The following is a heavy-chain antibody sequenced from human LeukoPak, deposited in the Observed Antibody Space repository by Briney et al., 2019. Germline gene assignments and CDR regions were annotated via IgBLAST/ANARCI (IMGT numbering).Heavy chain of an antibody. D-gene: IGHD5-24*01. Sequence: SETLSLTCTVSDYSISSGYSWNWIRQPPGKGLEWIGYIYYGGNTNYNPSLKSRVTISIDRSKNQFSLKLSSVTAADTAVYYCVRGDYGMDVWGQGTTVTVSS. CDR3: VRGDYGMDV. CDR2: IYYGGNT. J-gene: IGHJ6*02. V-gene: IGHV4-30-2*01. CDR1: DYSISSGYS.